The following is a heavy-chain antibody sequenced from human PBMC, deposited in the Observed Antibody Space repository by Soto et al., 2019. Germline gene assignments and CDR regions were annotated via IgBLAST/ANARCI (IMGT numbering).Heavy chain of an antibody. J-gene: IGHJ6*02. CDR3: ARERYQVISDGMDV. V-gene: IGHV1-2*02. CDR1: GYTFTGYY. D-gene: IGHD2-2*01. CDR2: INPQTGGI. Sequence: ASVKVSCKASGYTFTGYYIHWVREAPGQGLEWMGWINPQTGGISYAQKFQGRVTLSRDTSINTAYLELSRLTFDDAAVYFCARERYQVISDGMDVWGQGTTVTVSS.